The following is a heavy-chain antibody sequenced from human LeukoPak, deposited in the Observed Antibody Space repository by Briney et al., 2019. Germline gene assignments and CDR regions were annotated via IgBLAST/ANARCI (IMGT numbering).Heavy chain of an antibody. CDR3: ARGPPLFDP. CDR2: IDLSGSTL. Sequence: PGGSLRLSCAASGFTVSSNYMNWVRQAPGKGLEWVSYIDLSGSTLYYVDSVKGRFTVSRDNAKNSLYLQMNSLRAEDTAAYYCARGPPLFDPWGQGTLVAVSS. J-gene: IGHJ5*02. CDR1: GFTVSSNY. V-gene: IGHV3-48*04.